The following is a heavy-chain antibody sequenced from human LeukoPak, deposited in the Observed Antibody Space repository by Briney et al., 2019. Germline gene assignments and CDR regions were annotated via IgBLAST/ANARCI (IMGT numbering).Heavy chain of an antibody. CDR2: ISTSGDNT. CDR1: GFTFSSYA. Sequence: PGGSLRLSCAASGFTFSSYAMSWVRQAPGKGLEWVSAISTSGDNTNYADSVKGRFTISRDNSKNTLYLQMNSLRAEDTAVYYCATRRAPDYWGQGTLVTVSS. V-gene: IGHV3-23*01. J-gene: IGHJ4*02. CDR3: ATRRAPDY.